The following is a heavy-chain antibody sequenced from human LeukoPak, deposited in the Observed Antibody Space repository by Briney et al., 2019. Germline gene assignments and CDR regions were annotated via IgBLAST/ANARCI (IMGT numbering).Heavy chain of an antibody. J-gene: IGHJ6*03. CDR3: ARGGQNYDFWSGPYYMDV. CDR2: IYPGDSDT. D-gene: IGHD3-3*01. V-gene: IGHV5-51*01. CDR1: GYSFTSYW. Sequence: GESLKISCKGSGYSFTSYWIGWVRQMPGKGLEWMGIIYPGDSDTRYRPSFQGQVTISAEKSISTAYLQWSSLKASDTAMYYCARGGQNYDFWSGPYYMDVWGKGTTVTVSS.